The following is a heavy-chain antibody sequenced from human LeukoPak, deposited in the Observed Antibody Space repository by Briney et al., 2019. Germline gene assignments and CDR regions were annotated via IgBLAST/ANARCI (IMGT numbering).Heavy chain of an antibody. CDR1: GGSISSYY. J-gene: IGHJ4*02. D-gene: IGHD2-2*01. CDR3: ARGSRGVPAAMGFDY. Sequence: SETLSLTCTVSGGSISSYYWGWIRQPPGKGLEWIGSIYYSGSTYYNPSLKSRVTISVDTSKNQFSLKLSSVTAADTAVYYCARGSRGVPAAMGFDYWGQGTLVTVSS. V-gene: IGHV4-39*07. CDR2: IYYSGST.